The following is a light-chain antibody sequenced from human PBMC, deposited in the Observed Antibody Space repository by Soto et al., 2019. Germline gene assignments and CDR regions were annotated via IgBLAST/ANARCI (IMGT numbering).Light chain of an antibody. Sequence: EIVLTQSPGTLALSPGERATLSCRASQSVSSSYLAWYQQKPGQAPRLLIYGTSSRATGIPDRFSGSGSGTNFTLTISRLEPEDFAVYYCQQYYNSRTFGQGTKVDIK. V-gene: IGKV3-20*01. CDR3: QQYYNSRT. CDR1: QSVSSSY. CDR2: GTS. J-gene: IGKJ1*01.